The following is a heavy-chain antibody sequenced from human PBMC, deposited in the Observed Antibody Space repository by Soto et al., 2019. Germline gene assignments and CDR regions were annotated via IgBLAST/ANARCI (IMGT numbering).Heavy chain of an antibody. V-gene: IGHV5-51*01. CDR3: ARPYGGNSPLFDH. D-gene: IGHD2-21*02. Sequence: GESLKISCKGSGYIFCSHWIGWVRQVPGKGLEWMGNIYPGDSDTRYNPSFQGQVTISIDKSINTAYLQWSSLRASDTAMYYCARPYGGNSPLFDHWGQGTLVTVSS. J-gene: IGHJ4*01. CDR1: GYIFCSHW. CDR2: IYPGDSDT.